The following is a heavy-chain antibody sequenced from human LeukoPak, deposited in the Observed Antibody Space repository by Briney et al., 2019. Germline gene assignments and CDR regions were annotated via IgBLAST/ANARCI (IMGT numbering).Heavy chain of an antibody. CDR2: IYYSGSI. D-gene: IGHD2-15*01. J-gene: IGHJ4*02. CDR3: ARTPPNCSGGSCYSGVTFDY. Sequence: SETLSLTCTVSGGXISSYYCSWIRQPPGKGREWIGYIYYSGSINYNPSLKSRVTISVDTSKNQFSLKLSTVTAADTAVYYCARTPPNCSGGSCYSGVTFDYWGQGTLVTVSS. V-gene: IGHV4-59*01. CDR1: GGXISSYY.